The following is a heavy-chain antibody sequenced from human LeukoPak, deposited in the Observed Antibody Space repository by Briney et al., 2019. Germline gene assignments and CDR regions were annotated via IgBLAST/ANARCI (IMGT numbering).Heavy chain of an antibody. J-gene: IGHJ4*02. D-gene: IGHD2-21*01. CDR3: AKALSGRSLIFDY. Sequence: GGSLRLSCAASGFTFDDYGMSWVRQAPGKGLEWVANIKQDGGEKYYVDSVKGRFTISRDNAKNSLFLQMNSLRAEDTAVYYCAKALSGRSLIFDYWGQGTLVTVSS. CDR1: GFTFDDYG. CDR2: IKQDGGEK. V-gene: IGHV3-7*01.